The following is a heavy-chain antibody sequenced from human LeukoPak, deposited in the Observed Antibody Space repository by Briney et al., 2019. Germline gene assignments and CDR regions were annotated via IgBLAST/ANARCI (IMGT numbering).Heavy chain of an antibody. CDR1: GFTFSSYA. CDR2: ISGSGGST. CDR3: AKVGGPELWWPYAFVI. D-gene: IGHD2-21*01. Sequence: EPGGSPRLSCAASGFTFSSYAMSWVRQAPGKGLEWVSAISGSGGSTYYADSVKGRFTISRDNSKNTLYLQMNSLRAEDAAVCYCAKVGGPELWWPYAFVIWGQGTMVTVSS. V-gene: IGHV3-23*01. J-gene: IGHJ3*02.